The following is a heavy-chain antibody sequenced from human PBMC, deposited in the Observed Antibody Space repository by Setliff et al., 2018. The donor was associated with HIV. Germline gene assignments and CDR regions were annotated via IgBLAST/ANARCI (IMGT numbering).Heavy chain of an antibody. V-gene: IGHV1-69*10. CDR3: ATNYYYDSSAYFVDLYYFDY. CDR2: IIPILGIA. D-gene: IGHD3-22*01. CDR1: GYTFTSYG. Sequence: SVKVSCKTSGYTFTSYGMNWIRQAPGQGLEWMGGIIPILGIANYAQKFQGRVTITADESTSTVYMELSGLRSEDTAVYYCATNYYYDSSAYFVDLYYFDYWGQGTLVTVSS. J-gene: IGHJ4*02.